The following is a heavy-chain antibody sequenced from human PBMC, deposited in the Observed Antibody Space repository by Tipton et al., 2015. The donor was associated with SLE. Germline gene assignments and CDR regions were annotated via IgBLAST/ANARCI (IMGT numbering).Heavy chain of an antibody. CDR1: GGSISSHY. D-gene: IGHD6-13*01. CDR2: IYYSGST. V-gene: IGHV4-59*11. J-gene: IGHJ4*02. CDR3: ARYSSPWYFDY. Sequence: TLSLTCTVSGGSISSHYWSWIRQPPGKGLEWIGYIYYSGSTNYNPSLKSGVTISVDTSKNQFSLNLSSVTAADTAVYYCARYSSPWYFDYGGQGTLVTVSS.